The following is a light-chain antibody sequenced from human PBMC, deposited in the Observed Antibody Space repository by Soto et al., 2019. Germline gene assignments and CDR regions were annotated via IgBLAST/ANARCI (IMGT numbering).Light chain of an antibody. Sequence: SALTQPRSVSGSPGQSVTISCTGTSSDVGGYNYVSWYQQHPGKAPKLMIYDVSKRPSGVPDRFSGSKSGNTASLTISGLQAEDESDYYCCSYAGGYTHVVFGGGTKLTVL. V-gene: IGLV2-11*01. CDR1: SSDVGGYNY. CDR2: DVS. CDR3: CSYAGGYTHVV. J-gene: IGLJ2*01.